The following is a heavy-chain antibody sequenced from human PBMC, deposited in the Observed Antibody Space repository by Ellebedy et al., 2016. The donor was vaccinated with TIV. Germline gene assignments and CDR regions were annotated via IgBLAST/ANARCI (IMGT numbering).Heavy chain of an antibody. V-gene: IGHV3-30*01. CDR2: IGNTGTAR. CDR1: GFTFSSYA. J-gene: IGHJ3*01. CDR3: ARENYFESGIRDALDV. D-gene: IGHD3-10*01. Sequence: GESLKISCAASGFTFSSYALHWVRQAPGKGLHWVAVIGNTGTARFYADSVKGRFTISRDNSKNTVYLQMDSLRTEDTALYFCARENYFESGIRDALDVWGQGAMVTVSS.